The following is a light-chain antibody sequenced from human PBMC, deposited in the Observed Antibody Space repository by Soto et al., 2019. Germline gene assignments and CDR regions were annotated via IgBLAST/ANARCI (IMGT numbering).Light chain of an antibody. CDR1: QRVSSY. V-gene: IGKV3-11*01. CDR3: QQRSNWPLIT. J-gene: IGKJ5*01. Sequence: EIVLTQSPATLSLSPGERATLSCRASQRVSSYLAWYQQKPGQAPRLLIYGASTRATGIPARFSGSGSGTDFTLTISSLETEDFAVYYCQQRSNWPLITFGQGTRLEIK. CDR2: GAS.